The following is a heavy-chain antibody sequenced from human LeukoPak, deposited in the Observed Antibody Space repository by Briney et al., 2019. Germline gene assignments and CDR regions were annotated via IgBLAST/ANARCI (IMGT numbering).Heavy chain of an antibody. CDR2: INPNSGGT. V-gene: IGHV1-2*02. CDR3: ARASRRITIFGVGENGY. CDR1: GYTFTGYY. D-gene: IGHD3-3*01. Sequence: ASVKVSCKASGYTFTGYYMHWARQAPGQGLEWMGWINPNSGGTNYAQKFQGRVTMTRDTSISTAYMELSRLRSDDTAVYYCARASRRITIFGVGENGYWGQGTLVTVSS. J-gene: IGHJ4*02.